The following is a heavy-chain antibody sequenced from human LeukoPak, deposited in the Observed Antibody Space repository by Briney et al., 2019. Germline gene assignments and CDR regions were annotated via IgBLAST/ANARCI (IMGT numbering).Heavy chain of an antibody. V-gene: IGHV1-69*04. Sequence: VASVKVSCKASGGTFSSYAISWVRQAPGQGLEWMERIIPILGIANYAQKFQGRVTITADKSTSTAYMELSSLRSEDTAVYYCARGQLRFLEWLLSTWGQGTLVTVSS. CDR1: GGTFSSYA. J-gene: IGHJ5*02. D-gene: IGHD3-3*01. CDR3: ARGQLRFLEWLLST. CDR2: IIPILGIA.